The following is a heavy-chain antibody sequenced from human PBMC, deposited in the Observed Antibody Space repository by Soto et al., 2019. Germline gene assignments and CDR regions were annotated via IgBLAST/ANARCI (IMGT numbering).Heavy chain of an antibody. D-gene: IGHD2-15*01. J-gene: IGHJ5*02. CDR3: ARLTIVVVVASNWFDP. CDR2: INHSGST. CDR1: GVSFSGYY. V-gene: IGHV4-34*01. Sequence: SETLSLTCAVYGVSFSGYYWSWIRQPPGKGLEWIGEINHSGSTNYNPSLKSRVTISVDTSKNQFSLKLSSVTAADTAVYYCARLTIVVVVASNWFDPWGQGTLVTVSS.